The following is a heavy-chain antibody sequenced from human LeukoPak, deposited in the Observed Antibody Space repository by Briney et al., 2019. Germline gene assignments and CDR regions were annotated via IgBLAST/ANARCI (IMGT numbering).Heavy chain of an antibody. J-gene: IGHJ2*01. D-gene: IGHD2-2*01. V-gene: IGHV4-59*01. CDR1: GGSISSYY. CDR3: ASAQLSRYWYFDL. CDR2: IYYSGST. Sequence: SETLSLTCTVSGGSISSYYWSWIRQPPGKGLEWIGYIYYSGSTNYNPSLKSRVTISVDTSKNQFSLKLSSVTAADTAVYYCASAQLSRYWYFDLWGRGTLVTVSS.